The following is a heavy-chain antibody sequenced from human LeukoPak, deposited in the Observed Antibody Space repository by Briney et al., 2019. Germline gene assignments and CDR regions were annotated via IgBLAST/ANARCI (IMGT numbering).Heavy chain of an antibody. Sequence: ASVKVSCKASGYTFTSNYMHWVRQAPGQGLEWMGIINPSGGSTSYAQKFQGRVTMTRDMSTSTVYMDLSSLRSEDTAVYYCARASGYYYFWSPPTYWGQGTLVTVSS. CDR3: ARASGYYYFWSPPTY. J-gene: IGHJ4*02. CDR2: INPSGGST. D-gene: IGHD3-22*01. V-gene: IGHV1-46*01. CDR1: GYTFTSNY.